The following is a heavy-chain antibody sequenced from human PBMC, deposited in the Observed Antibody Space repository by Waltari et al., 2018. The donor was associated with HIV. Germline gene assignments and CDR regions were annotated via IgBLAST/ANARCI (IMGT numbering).Heavy chain of an antibody. CDR3: AREIIGRNDYDSGNYYYFDY. Sequence: GKGLEWISYISTSGTSTYYAESVKGRFSVSRDNFKNSVYLEMNNLGVDDTALYFCAREIIGRNDYDSGNYYYFDYWGQGTRVTVLS. V-gene: IGHV3-11*04. CDR2: ISTSGTST. J-gene: IGHJ4*02. D-gene: IGHD3-10*01.